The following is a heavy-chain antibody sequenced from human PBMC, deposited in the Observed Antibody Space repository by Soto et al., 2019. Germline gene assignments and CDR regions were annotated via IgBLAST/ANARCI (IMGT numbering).Heavy chain of an antibody. CDR1: GFTFSSYA. V-gene: IGHV3-64D*08. CDR2: ISSNGGST. CDR3: VKEAIPAAISWWFAP. D-gene: IGHD2-2*01. Sequence: GGSLRLSCSASGFTFSSYAMHWVRQAPGKGLEYVSAISSNGGSTYYADSVKGRFTISRDNSKNTLYLQMSSLRAEDTAVYYCVKEAIPAAISWWFAPWGQGTLVTVSS. J-gene: IGHJ5*02.